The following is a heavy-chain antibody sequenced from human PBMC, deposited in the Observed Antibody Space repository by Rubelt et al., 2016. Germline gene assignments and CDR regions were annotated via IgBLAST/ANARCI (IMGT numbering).Heavy chain of an antibody. Sequence: GSLRLSCEASGFTFSSYSMHWVRQDPGKGLVWVSRINADGSSTSYADSVKGRLTISRDNAKYTLYLQMNSLRAEDTAVYYCARDDSNSRVVDFDYWDHGTLVAVSS. CDR2: INADGSST. V-gene: IGHV3-74*01. CDR1: GFTFSSYS. D-gene: IGHD6-13*01. CDR3: ARDDSNSRVVDFDY. J-gene: IGHJ4*01.